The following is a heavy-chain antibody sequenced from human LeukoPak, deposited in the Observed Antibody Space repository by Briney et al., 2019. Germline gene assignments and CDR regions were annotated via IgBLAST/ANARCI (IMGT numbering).Heavy chain of an antibody. D-gene: IGHD2-2*01. CDR3: ARHHSYCSSTSCYFIFHFDY. J-gene: IGHJ4*02. CDR1: GRSISRSSYH. Sequence: SETLSLTCTVSGRSISRSSYHWARIRQPPGKGLEGIGSIYYSGSTYYNPSLTSRVTISVDTSKNQFSMKLSSVTAAETAVYYCARHHSYCSSTSCYFIFHFDYWGQGTLVTVSS. CDR2: IYYSGST. V-gene: IGHV4-39*01.